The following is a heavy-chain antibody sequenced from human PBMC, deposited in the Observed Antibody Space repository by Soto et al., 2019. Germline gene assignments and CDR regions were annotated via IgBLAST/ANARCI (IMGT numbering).Heavy chain of an antibody. Sequence: GGSLSLSCAASGFGFSSYPMSWVRRAPGKGLEWVAGITPGGGTTNYGVSVKGRFTISRANSKNTLYLETNSLRVEDTAIYFCGKDRGGEFSSSRYFDYWGQGTLVTVSS. D-gene: IGHD3-16*01. CDR1: GFGFSSYP. CDR3: GKDRGGEFSSSRYFDY. V-gene: IGHV3-23*01. J-gene: IGHJ4*02. CDR2: ITPGGGTT.